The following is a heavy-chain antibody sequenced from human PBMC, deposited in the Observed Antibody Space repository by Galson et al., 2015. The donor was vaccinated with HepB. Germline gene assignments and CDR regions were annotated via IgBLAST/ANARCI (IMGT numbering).Heavy chain of an antibody. Sequence: SLRLSCAASGFSFTTYGMHWVRQPPGKGLEWVAMIWNDGSNTYYADSVKGRFTISRDIYKNTLFLEMNSLRAEDTAVYFCARGVHSSCFDYWGQGTPVTVSS. CDR1: GFSFTTYG. CDR3: ARGVHSSCFDY. V-gene: IGHV3-33*01. CDR2: IWNDGSNT. D-gene: IGHD2-15*01. J-gene: IGHJ4*02.